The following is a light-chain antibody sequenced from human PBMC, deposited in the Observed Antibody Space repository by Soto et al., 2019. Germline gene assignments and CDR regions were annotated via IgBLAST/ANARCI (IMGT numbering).Light chain of an antibody. J-gene: IGKJ1*01. CDR2: DAS. CDR1: QTISNW. CDR3: QQYHSYWT. V-gene: IGKV1-5*01. Sequence: ILMTHSPSTLSASVLYRVTVAFRASQTISNWLAWYQQKPGKAPKLLLYDASTLESGVPSRFSGSGSGTEFTLTISSLQPDDFSTYYCQQYHSYWTFGQGTKVDIK.